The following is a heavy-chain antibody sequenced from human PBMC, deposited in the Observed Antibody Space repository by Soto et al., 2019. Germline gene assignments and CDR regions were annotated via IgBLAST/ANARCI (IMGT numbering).Heavy chain of an antibody. CDR2: INPNSGGT. CDR3: ARDYYDSSGPARYFQH. V-gene: IGHV1-2*02. Sequence: QVQLVQSGAEVKKPGASVKVSCKASGYTFTGYYMHWVRQAPGQGLEWMGWINPNSGGTNYAQKFQGRVTMTRDTSISTAYMELRRLRSDDTAVYYCARDYYDSSGPARYFQHWGQGTLVTVSS. CDR1: GYTFTGYY. J-gene: IGHJ1*01. D-gene: IGHD3-22*01.